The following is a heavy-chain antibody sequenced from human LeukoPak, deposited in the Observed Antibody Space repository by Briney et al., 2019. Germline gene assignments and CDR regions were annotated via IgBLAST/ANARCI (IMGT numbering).Heavy chain of an antibody. CDR3: ARQQGVQYLNFDY. J-gene: IGHJ4*02. CDR2: INLIAGLT. CDR1: GYTFTNYY. V-gene: IGHV1-46*01. Sequence: GASVKVSCKASGYTFTNYYIHWLRQAPGQGPEWMGMINLIAGLTHYALKFQGRVTMTRDTSTSTVYMELSSLGSEDTAVYYCARQQGVQYLNFDYWGQGALVTVSS. D-gene: IGHD3-10*01.